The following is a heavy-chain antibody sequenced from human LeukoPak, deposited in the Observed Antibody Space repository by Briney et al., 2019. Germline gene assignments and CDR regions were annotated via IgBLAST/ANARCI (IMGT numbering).Heavy chain of an antibody. J-gene: IGHJ4*02. Sequence: ASVKVSCKVFGYSFTSYGINWVRQAPGQGLEWMGWISGSNGDTNLAQRFQGRITMTADTSTSTSYMEVRSLTSDDTAVYYCARGTRRWLQLTYFDFWGQGSLVTVS. V-gene: IGHV1-18*01. CDR1: GYSFTSYG. CDR2: ISGSNGDT. CDR3: ARGTRRWLQLTYFDF. D-gene: IGHD5-24*01.